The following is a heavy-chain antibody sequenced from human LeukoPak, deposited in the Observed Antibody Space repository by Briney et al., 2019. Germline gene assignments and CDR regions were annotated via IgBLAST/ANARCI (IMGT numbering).Heavy chain of an antibody. Sequence: HGESLKISCKGSGYSFTSYWISWVRQMPGKGLEWMGRIDPSDSYTNYSPSFQGHVTISADKSISTAYLQWSSLKASDNAMDYCASHRSRSWGYNWFAPWAREPWSPSPQ. V-gene: IGHV5-10-1*01. J-gene: IGHJ5*02. CDR1: GYSFTSYW. D-gene: IGHD6-13*01. CDR3: ASHRSRSWGYNWFAP. CDR2: IDPSDSYT.